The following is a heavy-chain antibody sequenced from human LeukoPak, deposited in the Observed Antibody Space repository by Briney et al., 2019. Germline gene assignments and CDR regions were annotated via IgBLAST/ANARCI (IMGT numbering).Heavy chain of an antibody. V-gene: IGHV3-30*02. Sequence: PGGSLRLSCAASGFTFNSHGMHWVRQAPGKGLEWVAFIRYDGSDKYYADSVKGRLTISRDNSKNTLYLQMGSLRAEDTAVYYCAKGSYYCSSSSCPQYYYYMDVWGKGTTVTVSS. CDR3: AKGSYYCSSSSCPQYYYYMDV. D-gene: IGHD2-2*01. CDR1: GFTFNSHG. CDR2: IRYDGSDK. J-gene: IGHJ6*03.